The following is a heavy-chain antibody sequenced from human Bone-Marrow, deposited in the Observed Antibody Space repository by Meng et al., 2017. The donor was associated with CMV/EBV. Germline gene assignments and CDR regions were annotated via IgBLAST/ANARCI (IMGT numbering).Heavy chain of an antibody. CDR2: INNSGST. CDR1: GGSISSGDYY. V-gene: IGHV4-30-4*08. J-gene: IGHJ1*01. CDR3: ARTASYSLDAAEYFQY. Sequence: SETLSLTCTVSGGSISSGDYYWSWIRQPPGKGLEWIAYINNSGSTYYNPSLKSRVTISVDKSKNQLSLKLSSVTAADTAVYYCARTASYSLDAAEYFQYWGQGALVTVSS. D-gene: IGHD2-15*01.